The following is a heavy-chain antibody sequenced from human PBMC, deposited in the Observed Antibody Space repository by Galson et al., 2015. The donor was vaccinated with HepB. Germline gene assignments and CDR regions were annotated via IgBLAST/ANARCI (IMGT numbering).Heavy chain of an antibody. V-gene: IGHV3-21*01. CDR1: GFNFSSYS. CDR3: ARDSRNAFDI. CDR2: ISSSSIYI. J-gene: IGHJ3*02. Sequence: LRLSCAASGFNFSSYSMNWVRQAPGKGLEWVSSISSSSIYIYYADSVKGRFTISRDNAKNSLYLQMNSLRAEDTAVYYCARDSRNAFDIWGQGTMVTVSS.